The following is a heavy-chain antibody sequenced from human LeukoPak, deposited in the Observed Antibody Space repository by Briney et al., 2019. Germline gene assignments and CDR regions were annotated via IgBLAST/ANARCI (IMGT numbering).Heavy chain of an antibody. V-gene: IGHV3-23*01. CDR1: GFIFSNYA. J-gene: IGHJ4*02. Sequence: GASLRLSCAASGFIFSNYAMYWVRQAPGKGREWVSAISGRSDNTYYADSVKGRFTLSRDSSKNTLYPQMNSLRADDTAVYYCAKWGDYDVLTGHYVSDFWGQGTLVTVSS. CDR3: AKWGDYDVLTGHYVSDF. CDR2: ISGRSDNT. D-gene: IGHD3-9*01.